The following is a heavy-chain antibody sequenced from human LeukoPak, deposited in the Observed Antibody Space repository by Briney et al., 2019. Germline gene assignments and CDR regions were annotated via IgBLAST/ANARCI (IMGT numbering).Heavy chain of an antibody. CDR1: GGPISRYY. Sequence: PSETLTLTCTASGGPISRYYWSWLPQPPGKGLEWIGYNYYSGSTNYNPSLKSRVTISVYTSKSQFSLKLSSVTAADTAVYYCARAGILTGYAFDSWGQGTLVTVSP. V-gene: IGHV4-59*01. D-gene: IGHD3-9*01. J-gene: IGHJ4*02. CDR3: ARAGILTGYAFDS. CDR2: NYYSGST.